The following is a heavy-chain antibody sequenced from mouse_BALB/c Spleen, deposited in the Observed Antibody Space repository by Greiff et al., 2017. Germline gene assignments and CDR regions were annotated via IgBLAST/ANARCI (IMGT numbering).Heavy chain of an antibody. V-gene: IGHV5-17*02. CDR2: ISSGSSTI. CDR1: GFTFSSFG. D-gene: IGHD2-14*01. CDR3: ASRYDY. J-gene: IGHJ3*01. Sequence: EVKLVESGGGLVQPGGSRKLSCAASGFTFSSFGMHWVRQAPEKGLEWVAYISSGSSTIYYADTVKGRFTISRDNPKNTLFLQMTSLRSEDTAMYYCASRYDYWGQGTLVTVSA.